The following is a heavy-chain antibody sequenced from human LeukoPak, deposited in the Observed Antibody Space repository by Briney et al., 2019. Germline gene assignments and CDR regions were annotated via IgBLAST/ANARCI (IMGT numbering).Heavy chain of an antibody. D-gene: IGHD2-8*01. Sequence: GASVKVSCKASGYTFTNYYMHWVRQAPGQGLEWMGIINPSGGSTSYAQKFQGRVTMTRDTSTTTVYMELSSLRSEDTAVYYCARLYSLRHSAQGYWGQGTLVTVSS. V-gene: IGHV1-46*01. CDR2: INPSGGST. CDR3: ARLYSLRHSAQGY. CDR1: GYTFTNYY. J-gene: IGHJ1*01.